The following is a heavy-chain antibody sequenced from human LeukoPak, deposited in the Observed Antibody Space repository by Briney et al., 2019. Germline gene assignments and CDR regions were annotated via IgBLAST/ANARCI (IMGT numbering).Heavy chain of an antibody. J-gene: IGHJ3*02. V-gene: IGHV3-9*01. D-gene: IGHD1-14*01. Sequence: GGSLRLSCAASGFTFDDYAMHWVRQAPGKGLEWVSGISWNSGSIGYADSVKGRFTISRDNAKNSLYLQMNSLRAEDTAVYYCARKTGGHDAFDIWGQGTMVTVSS. CDR3: ARKTGGHDAFDI. CDR1: GFTFDDYA. CDR2: ISWNSGSI.